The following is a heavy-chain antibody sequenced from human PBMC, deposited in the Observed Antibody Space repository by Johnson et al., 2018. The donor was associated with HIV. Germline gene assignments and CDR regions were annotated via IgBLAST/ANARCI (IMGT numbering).Heavy chain of an antibody. J-gene: IGHJ3*02. D-gene: IGHD4-23*01. CDR3: AKVGATVITPRGEAFDI. V-gene: IGHV3-30*18. Sequence: VQLVESGGRVVQPVRSLRLSCLAPGPTFRSYGIHCVCSAPSKGLEWVAIISCDGSNKYYADSVKGRFSLSRENSKNTLYLQMNSLRAEDTAVYYCAKVGATVITPRGEAFDIWGQGTMVTVSS. CDR1: GPTFRSYG. CDR2: ISCDGSNK.